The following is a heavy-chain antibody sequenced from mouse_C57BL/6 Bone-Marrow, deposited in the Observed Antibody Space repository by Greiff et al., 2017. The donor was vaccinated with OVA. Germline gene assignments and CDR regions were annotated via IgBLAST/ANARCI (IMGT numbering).Heavy chain of an antibody. CDR3: ARKLGRGGFAY. Sequence: VQLQQPGAELVKPGASVKVSCKASGYTFTSYWMHWVKQRPGQGLEWIGRIHPSDSDTNYNQKFKGKATLTVDKSSSTAYMELRSLTSEDSAVYYCARKLGRGGFAYWGQGTLVTVSA. V-gene: IGHV1-74*01. D-gene: IGHD4-1*01. CDR1: GYTFTSYW. J-gene: IGHJ3*01. CDR2: IHPSDSDT.